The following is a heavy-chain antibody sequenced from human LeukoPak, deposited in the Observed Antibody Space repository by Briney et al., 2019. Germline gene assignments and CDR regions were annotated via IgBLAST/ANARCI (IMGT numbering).Heavy chain of an antibody. J-gene: IGHJ2*01. CDR3: ARGRGWYFDL. CDR1: GFTFSNYW. V-gene: IGHV3-74*01. Sequence: SGGSLRLSCAASGFTFSNYWMHWVRQVPGKGLVWVSHINSDGRIINYADSVKGRFTISRDNAKNTLYLQMNSLRVGDTAVYYCARGRGWYFDLWGRGTLVTVSS. D-gene: IGHD3-10*01. CDR2: INSDGRII.